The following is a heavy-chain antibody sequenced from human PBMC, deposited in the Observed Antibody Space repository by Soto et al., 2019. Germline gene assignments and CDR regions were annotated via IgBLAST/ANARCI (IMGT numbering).Heavy chain of an antibody. D-gene: IGHD4-4*01. CDR3: ARDGSNYYYYGMDV. CDR1: GFTFSSYS. V-gene: IGHV3-21*01. CDR2: ISSSSSYI. J-gene: IGHJ6*02. Sequence: NPGGSLRLSCAASGFTFSSYSMNWVRQAPGKGLEWVSSISSSSSYIYYADSVKGRFTISRDNAKNSLYLQMNSLRAEDTAVYYCARDGSNYYYYGMDVWGQGTTVTVSS.